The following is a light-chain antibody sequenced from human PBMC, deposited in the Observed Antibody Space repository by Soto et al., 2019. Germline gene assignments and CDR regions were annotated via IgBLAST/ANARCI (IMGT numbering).Light chain of an antibody. CDR1: QSVSNNY. J-gene: IGKJ1*01. Sequence: EIVLTQCPGTLSLSPGERATLCCRASQSVSNNYLAWYQQKPGQAPRLLIYGASSRATGIPERFSGSGSGTDFTLTISSLQSEDFAVYYCQQYNNWPRTFGQGTKVDIK. CDR3: QQYNNWPRT. CDR2: GAS. V-gene: IGKV3-20*01.